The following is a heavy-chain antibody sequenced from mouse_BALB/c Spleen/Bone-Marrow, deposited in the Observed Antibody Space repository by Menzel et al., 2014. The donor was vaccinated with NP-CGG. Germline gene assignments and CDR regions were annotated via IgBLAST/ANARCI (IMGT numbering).Heavy chain of an antibody. CDR2: ISGGGNS. Sequence: ESGGGLVEPGGSLKLSCAASGFSFSSYAVSWVRQTPEKRLEWVASISGGGNSYHSDNMKGRFTISRDNARNILYLQMSSLRSEDTAMYYCARARGVTTATPYYFDYWGQGTALTVSS. V-gene: IGHV5-6-5*01. CDR3: ARARGVTTATPYYFDY. J-gene: IGHJ2*01. D-gene: IGHD1-2*01. CDR1: GFSFSSYA.